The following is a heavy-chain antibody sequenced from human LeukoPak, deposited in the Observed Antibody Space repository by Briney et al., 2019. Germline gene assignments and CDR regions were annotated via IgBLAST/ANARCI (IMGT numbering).Heavy chain of an antibody. CDR2: IIPIFGTA. CDR1: GGTFSSYA. CDR3: ARDNRGERTPGWGYGGFDI. J-gene: IGHJ3*02. Sequence: SVKVSCKASGGTFSSYAISWVRQAPGQGLEWMGGIIPIFGTANYAQKFQGRVTITADESTSTVYMELSSLRSEDTAVYYCARDNRGERTPGWGYGGFDIWGQGTMVSVSS. D-gene: IGHD3-16*01. V-gene: IGHV1-69*13.